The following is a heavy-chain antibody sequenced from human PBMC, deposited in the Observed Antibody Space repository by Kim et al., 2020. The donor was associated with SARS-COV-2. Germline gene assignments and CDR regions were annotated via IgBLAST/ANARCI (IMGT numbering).Heavy chain of an antibody. Sequence: GGSLRLSCAASGFTFSSYAMSWVRQAPGKGLEWVSVIYSGGSSTYYADSVKGRFTISRDNSKNTLYLQMNSLRAEDTAVYYCAKVAAVPGGYYFDYWGQGTLVTVSS. CDR1: GFTFSSYA. J-gene: IGHJ4*02. CDR2: IYSGGSST. D-gene: IGHD2-15*01. V-gene: IGHV3-23*03. CDR3: AKVAAVPGGYYFDY.